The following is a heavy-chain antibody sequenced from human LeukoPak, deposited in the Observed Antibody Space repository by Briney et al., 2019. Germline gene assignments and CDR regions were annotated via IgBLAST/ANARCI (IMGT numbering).Heavy chain of an antibody. V-gene: IGHV3-53*01. D-gene: IGHD4-17*01. CDR1: GFTVNSNY. CDR2: IYSGGST. J-gene: IGHJ4*02. Sequence: GGSLRLSCAASGFTVNSNYMSWVRQAPGKGLEWVSVIYSGGSTYCADSVKGRFTISTDNSRNTMYLQMNSLRAEDTAVYYCARMSPRLRRLTLTTTKGFDYWGQGTLVTVSS. CDR3: ARMSPRLRRLTLTTTKGFDY.